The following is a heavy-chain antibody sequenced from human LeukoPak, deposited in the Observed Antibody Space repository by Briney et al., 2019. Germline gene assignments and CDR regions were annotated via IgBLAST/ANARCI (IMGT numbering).Heavy chain of an antibody. CDR3: TRDGYGSTIFGVVIMGIY. D-gene: IGHD3-3*01. CDR2: ISPSGTDI. CDR1: GFTFTDTY. J-gene: IGHJ4*02. V-gene: IGHV3-11*01. Sequence: GGSLRLSCAVSGFTFTDTYMTWIRQAPGKGLESLSYISPSGTDISYADSVKGRFTISRDNAKNSLYLQMNSLKTEDTAVYYCTRDGYGSTIFGVVIMGIYWGQGTLVTASS.